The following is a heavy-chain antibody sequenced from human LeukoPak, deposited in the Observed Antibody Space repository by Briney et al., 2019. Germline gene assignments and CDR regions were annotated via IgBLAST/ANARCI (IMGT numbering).Heavy chain of an antibody. CDR2: IYSGGST. D-gene: IGHD5-18*01. CDR3: ARQRGYSYGLDY. V-gene: IGHV3-53*01. J-gene: IGHJ4*02. CDR1: GFTVSSNY. Sequence: GGSLRLSCAASGFTVSSNYMSWVRQAPGKRLEWVSVIYSGGSTYYADSVKGRFTISRDNSKNTLYLQMNSLRAEDTAVYYCARQRGYSYGLDYWGQGTLVTVSS.